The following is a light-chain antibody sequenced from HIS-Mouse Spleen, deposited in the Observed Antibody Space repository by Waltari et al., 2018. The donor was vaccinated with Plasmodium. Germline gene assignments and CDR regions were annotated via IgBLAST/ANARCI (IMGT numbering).Light chain of an antibody. CDR1: ALPKQY. CDR2: KDT. Sequence: SYELTQPPSVSVSPGQTARITCSGDALPKQYAYWYHQKTGQAPVLVIYKDTERPSGIPARFAGSSAGTTVTLTISGVQAEDEADYYCQSADSSGTYVVFGGGTKLTVL. J-gene: IGLJ2*01. V-gene: IGLV3-25*03. CDR3: QSADSSGTYVV.